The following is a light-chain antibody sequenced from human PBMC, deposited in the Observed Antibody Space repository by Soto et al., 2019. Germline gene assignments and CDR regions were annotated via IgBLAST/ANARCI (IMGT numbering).Light chain of an antibody. V-gene: IGKV3-20*01. Sequence: EIVLTQSPGTLSLSPGERATLSCRASQTISINFLAWYQQKPGQAPRLLIYGASSRATGIPDRFSGSGSGTDFTLTLSRLEPEDFAIYYCQQYGGSPPITFGGGTKVEIK. CDR1: QTISINF. CDR3: QQYGGSPPIT. CDR2: GAS. J-gene: IGKJ4*01.